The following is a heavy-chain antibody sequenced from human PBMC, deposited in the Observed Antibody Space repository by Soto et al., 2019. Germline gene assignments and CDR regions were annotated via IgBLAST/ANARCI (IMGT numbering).Heavy chain of an antibody. Sequence: PSQTLSLTCTVSGGSISMGGYSWRWIRQPPGKGLEWIGYIYHSGSTYYHPSLKRRVTISLDRSKNHFSLKLSSVSAADTAVYYCARAQWLVLDYWGQGTLVTVSS. CDR3: ARAQWLVLDY. CDR2: IYHSGST. D-gene: IGHD6-19*01. CDR1: GGSISMGGYS. J-gene: IGHJ4*02. V-gene: IGHV4-30-2*01.